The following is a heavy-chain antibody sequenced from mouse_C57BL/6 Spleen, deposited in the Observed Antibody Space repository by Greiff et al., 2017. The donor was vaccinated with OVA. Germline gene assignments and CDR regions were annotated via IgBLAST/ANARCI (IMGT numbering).Heavy chain of an antibody. D-gene: IGHD1-1*01. CDR1: GFNIKNTY. CDR2: IDPAHGNT. J-gene: IGHJ2*01. Sequence: EVMLVESVAELVRPGASVKLSCTASGFNIKNTYMHWVKQRPDQGLEWIGRIDPAHGNTKYAPKFQGKATITAATSSNTAYLQLSSLTSENTAIYYCARSRGSIYFDYWGQGTTLTVSS. CDR3: ARSRGSIYFDY. V-gene: IGHV14-3*01.